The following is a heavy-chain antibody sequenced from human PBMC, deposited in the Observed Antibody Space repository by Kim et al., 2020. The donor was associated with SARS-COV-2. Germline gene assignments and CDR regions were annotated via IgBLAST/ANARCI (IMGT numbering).Heavy chain of an antibody. V-gene: IGHV3-15*01. J-gene: IGHJ4*02. Sequence: GGSLRLSCETSGFIFRNAWMAWIRQAPGKGLEWDGLSHREISGGATDYAASVKGRFTISRDASRATFYLQMTSLKIEDTALYYCTTDEAVAAPKWGFWGQGTLVTVSS. CDR2: SHREISGGAT. CDR1: GFIFRNAW. CDR3: TTDEAVAAPKWGF. D-gene: IGHD6-19*01.